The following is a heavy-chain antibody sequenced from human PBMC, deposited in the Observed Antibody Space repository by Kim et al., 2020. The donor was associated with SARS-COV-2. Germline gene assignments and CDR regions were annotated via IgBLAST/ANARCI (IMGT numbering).Heavy chain of an antibody. CDR3: ASPGIAAAVDYGMDV. Sequence: ASVKVSCKASGYTFTSYAMHWVRQAPGQRLEWMGWINAGNGNTKYSQKFQGRVTITRDTSASTAYMELSSLRSEDTAVYYCASPGIAAAVDYGMDVWGQGTTVTVSS. CDR2: INAGNGNT. D-gene: IGHD6-13*01. V-gene: IGHV1-3*01. CDR1: GYTFTSYA. J-gene: IGHJ6*02.